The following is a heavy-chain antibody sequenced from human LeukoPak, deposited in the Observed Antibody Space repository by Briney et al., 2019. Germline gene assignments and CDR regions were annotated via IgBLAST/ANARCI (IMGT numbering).Heavy chain of an antibody. CDR2: ISAYNGNT. V-gene: IGHV1-18*01. CDR3: ARDMDAYYYYGMDV. J-gene: IGHJ6*02. D-gene: IGHD3-10*01. Sequence: ASVKVSCKASGYTFTSYGISWVRQAPGQGLEWMGWISAYNGNTNYAQKLQGRVTMTTDTPTSTAYMELRSLRSGDTAVYYCARDMDAYYYYGMDVWGQGTTVTVSS. CDR1: GYTFTSYG.